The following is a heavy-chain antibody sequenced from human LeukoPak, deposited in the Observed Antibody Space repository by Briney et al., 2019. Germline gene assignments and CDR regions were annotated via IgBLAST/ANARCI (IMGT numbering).Heavy chain of an antibody. CDR3: VRGLRELPY. CDR2: IYASGEDT. CDR1: GFTFSSYA. D-gene: IGHD1-26*01. Sequence: GGSLRLSCAASGFTFSSYAMTWVRQAPGKGLEWVSGIYASGEDTYYADSVKGRFPISRDSSKNTLYLQMNSLRGEDTAVYYCVRGLRELPYWGQGTLVTVSS. J-gene: IGHJ4*02. V-gene: IGHV3-23*01.